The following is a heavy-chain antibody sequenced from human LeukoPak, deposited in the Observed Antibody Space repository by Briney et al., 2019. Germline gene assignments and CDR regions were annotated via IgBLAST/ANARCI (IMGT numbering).Heavy chain of an antibody. CDR3: VKDCPGDSSPEGVCHYYMTS. CDR2: IRYDGNTK. J-gene: IGHJ6*03. D-gene: IGHD6-13*01. V-gene: IGHV3-30*02. Sequence: GGSLRLSCAASGFTFNSNGMHWVRQAPGKGLEWVAFIRYDGNTKYYADSVKGRFTISRDNSKNTLYLQMNSLRGDDTAVYYCVKDCPGDSSPEGVCHYYMTSGAKGPRSPSP. CDR1: GFTFNSNG.